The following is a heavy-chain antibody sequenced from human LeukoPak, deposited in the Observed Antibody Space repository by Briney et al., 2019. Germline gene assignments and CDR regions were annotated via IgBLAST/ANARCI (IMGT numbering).Heavy chain of an antibody. D-gene: IGHD3-22*01. Sequence: ASVKVSCKASGYTFTSYDINWVRQATGQGLEWMGWMNPNSGNTNYAQKLQGRVTMTTDTSTSTAYMELRSLRSDDTAVYYCARYYYDSSGYYSREDRYYYYGMDVWGQGTTVTVSS. J-gene: IGHJ6*02. CDR2: MNPNSGNT. CDR1: GYTFTSYD. CDR3: ARYYYDSSGYYSREDRYYYYGMDV. V-gene: IGHV1-18*01.